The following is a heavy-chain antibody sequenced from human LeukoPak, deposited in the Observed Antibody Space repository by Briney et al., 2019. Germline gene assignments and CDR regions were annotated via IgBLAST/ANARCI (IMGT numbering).Heavy chain of an antibody. D-gene: IGHD2-21*02. CDR3: ARAPGGGDCH. Sequence: GGSLRLSCVASGFTSSNYWMSWVRQAPGKGLEWVANIKQDGSEKYYVDSVKGRFTISRDNAKNSLYLQMNSLRAEDTAVYYCARAPGGGDCHWGQGTLVTVSS. J-gene: IGHJ4*02. V-gene: IGHV3-7*01. CDR1: GFTSSNYW. CDR2: IKQDGSEK.